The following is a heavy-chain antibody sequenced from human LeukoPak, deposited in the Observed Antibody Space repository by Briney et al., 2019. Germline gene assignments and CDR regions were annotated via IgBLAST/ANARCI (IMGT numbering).Heavy chain of an antibody. V-gene: IGHV4-39*07. Sequence: SETLSLTCTVSSGSISSSGYYWGWIRQPPGKGLEWIGSIYYSGSTYYNPSLKSRVTISVDTSKDQFSLNLRSVIAADTAVYYCARDVRGSAYYQDVYFDYWGQGTLVTVSS. CDR1: SGSISSSGYY. CDR3: ARDVRGSAYYQDVYFDY. CDR2: IYYSGST. D-gene: IGHD3-22*01. J-gene: IGHJ4*02.